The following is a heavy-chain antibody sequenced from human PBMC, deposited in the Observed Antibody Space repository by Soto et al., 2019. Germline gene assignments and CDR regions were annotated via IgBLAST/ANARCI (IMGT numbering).Heavy chain of an antibody. CDR3: GGYSGDGIWS. Sequence: EVQLVESGGGLVQPGGSLRLSCAASGFTCSSYSMHWVRQAPGKGLEYVSAISSNGGTTSYANSVKGRFTISRDNSKNMLYLQMGSLRAEDMAVYYCGGYSGDGIWSWGQGTLVTVSS. V-gene: IGHV3-64*01. D-gene: IGHD1-26*01. CDR1: GFTCSSYS. J-gene: IGHJ5*02. CDR2: ISSNGGTT.